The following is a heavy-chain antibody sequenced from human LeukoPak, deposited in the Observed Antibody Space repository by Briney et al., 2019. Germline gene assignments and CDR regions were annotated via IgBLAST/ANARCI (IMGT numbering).Heavy chain of an antibody. V-gene: IGHV3-53*01. J-gene: IGHJ4*02. CDR1: GFTVSSNS. Sequence: GRSLRLACTVSGFTVSSNSMSWVRQAPGKGLEWVSFIYSDNTHYSDSVKGRFTISRDNSKNTLYLQMNSLRAEDTAVYYCARRAGAYSHPYDYWGQGTLVTVSS. D-gene: IGHD4/OR15-4a*01. CDR3: ARRAGAYSHPYDY. CDR2: IYSDNT.